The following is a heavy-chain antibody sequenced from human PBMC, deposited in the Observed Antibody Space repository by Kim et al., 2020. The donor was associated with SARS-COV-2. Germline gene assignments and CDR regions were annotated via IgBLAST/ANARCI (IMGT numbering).Heavy chain of an antibody. J-gene: IGHJ6*03. V-gene: IGHV1-2*02. CDR2: INPNSGGT. CDR1: GYTFTGYY. D-gene: IGHD3-3*01. CDR3: ARDRGGRFLEWPPSLYYMDV. Sequence: ASVKVSCKASGYTFTGYYMHWVRQAPGQGLEWMGWINPNSGGTNYAQKFQGRVTMTRDTSISTAYMELSRLRSDDTAVYYCARDRGGRFLEWPPSLYYMDVWGKGTTVTVSS.